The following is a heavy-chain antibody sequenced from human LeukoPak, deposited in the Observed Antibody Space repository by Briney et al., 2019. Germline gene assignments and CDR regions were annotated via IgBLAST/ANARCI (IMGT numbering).Heavy chain of an antibody. CDR3: ANRRRYYDSSGYPTDAFDI. CDR1: GFTFSSYA. J-gene: IGHJ3*02. D-gene: IGHD3-22*01. V-gene: IGHV3-23*01. CDR2: ISGSGGST. Sequence: PGGSLRLSCAASGFTFSSYAMSWVRQAPGKGLEWVSAISGSGGSTYYAGSVKGRFTISRDNSKNTLYLQMNSLRAEDTAVYYCANRRRYYDSSGYPTDAFDIWGQGTMVTVSS.